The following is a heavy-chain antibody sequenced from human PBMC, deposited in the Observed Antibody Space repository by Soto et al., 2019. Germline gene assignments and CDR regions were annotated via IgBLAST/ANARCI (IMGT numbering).Heavy chain of an antibody. CDR2: VYNSGST. CDR3: AGYRREAVAGYTLEN. D-gene: IGHD6-13*01. CDR1: GGSISSNY. J-gene: IGHJ4*02. V-gene: IGHV4-59*01. Sequence: PSETLSLTCTVSGGSISSNYWTWIRQPPGKGLEWIGYVYNSGSTNYNPSLKSRVTISEDTSKSQFSLKVNSMTAADTAVYYCAGYRREAVAGYTLENWGEGILVTVSA.